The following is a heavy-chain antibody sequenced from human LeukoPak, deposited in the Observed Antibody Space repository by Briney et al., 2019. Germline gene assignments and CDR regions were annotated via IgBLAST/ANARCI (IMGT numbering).Heavy chain of an antibody. CDR3: ARDLDYSDSSGPYPAY. Sequence: PGGSLRLSCAASGFTFSSYWMTCVRQAPGKGLEWVANIKQDGSDKRYVDSVKGRFTISRDNARNSLYLQMNSLRAEDTAVYYCARDLDYSDSSGPYPAYWGQGTLVTVSS. D-gene: IGHD3-22*01. V-gene: IGHV3-7*01. CDR1: GFTFSSYW. CDR2: IKQDGSDK. J-gene: IGHJ4*02.